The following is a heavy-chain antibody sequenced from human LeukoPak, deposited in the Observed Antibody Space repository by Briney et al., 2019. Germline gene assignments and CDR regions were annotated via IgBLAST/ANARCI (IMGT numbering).Heavy chain of an antibody. CDR3: ARDLDY. Sequence: SETLSLTCSVSDGSINSYYWNWIRRPPGKGLEWIGYIYYNGNTNYSPSLKSRVTVSVDTSKNLFSLKVSSVTAADTAVYYCARDLDYWGQGTLVTVSS. V-gene: IGHV4-59*01. CDR2: IYYNGNT. J-gene: IGHJ4*02. CDR1: DGSINSYY.